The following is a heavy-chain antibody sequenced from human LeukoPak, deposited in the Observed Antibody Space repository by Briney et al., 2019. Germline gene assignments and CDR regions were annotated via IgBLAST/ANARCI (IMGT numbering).Heavy chain of an antibody. D-gene: IGHD1-26*01. CDR2: INPNSGGT. J-gene: IGHJ4*02. V-gene: IGHV1-2*02. CDR3: ARDEEIVGATD. CDR1: GYTFTGCY. Sequence: ASVKVSCKASGYTFTGCYMHWVRQAPGQGLEWMGWINPNSGGTNYAQKFQGRVTMTRDTSISTAYMELSRPRSDDTAVYYCARDEEIVGATDWGQGTLVTVSS.